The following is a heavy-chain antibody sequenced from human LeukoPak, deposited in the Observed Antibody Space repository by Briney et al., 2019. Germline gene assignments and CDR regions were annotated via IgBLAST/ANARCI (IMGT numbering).Heavy chain of an antibody. D-gene: IGHD5-12*01. CDR2: ISSSSYI. CDR1: GFTFSSYS. CDR3: ARDLVAAAFDY. Sequence: GGSLRLSCAASGFTFSSYSMNWVRQAPGKGLEWVSSISSSSYIYYADSVKGRFAISRDNAKNSLYLQMNNLRAEDTAVYYCARDLVAAAFDYWGQGTLVTVSS. V-gene: IGHV3-21*01. J-gene: IGHJ4*02.